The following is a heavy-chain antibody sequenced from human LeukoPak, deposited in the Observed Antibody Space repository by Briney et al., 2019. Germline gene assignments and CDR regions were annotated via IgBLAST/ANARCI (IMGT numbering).Heavy chain of an antibody. V-gene: IGHV3-9*01. D-gene: IGHD2-2*01. CDR3: ATHTRHYYYYGMDV. CDR1: GFTFDDYA. J-gene: IGHJ6*02. Sequence: PGGSLRVSCAASGFTFDDYAMHWVRQAPGKGLEWVSGISWNSGSIGYADSVKGRFTISRDNAKNSLYLQMNSLRAEDTALYYCATHTRHYYYYGMDVWGQGTTVTVSS. CDR2: ISWNSGSI.